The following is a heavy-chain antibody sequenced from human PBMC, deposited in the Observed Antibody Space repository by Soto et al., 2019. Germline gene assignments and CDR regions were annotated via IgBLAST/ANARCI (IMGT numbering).Heavy chain of an antibody. CDR2: IYPGDSDT. V-gene: IGHV5-51*01. D-gene: IGHD4-17*01. Sequence: GESLKISCKGSGYSFTSYWIGWVRQMPGKGLEWMGIIYPGDSDTRYSPSFQGQVTISADKSISTAYLQWSSLKASDTAMYYCARVRGGGYGAPGWFDPWGQGTLVTVSS. CDR1: GYSFTSYW. J-gene: IGHJ5*02. CDR3: ARVRGGGYGAPGWFDP.